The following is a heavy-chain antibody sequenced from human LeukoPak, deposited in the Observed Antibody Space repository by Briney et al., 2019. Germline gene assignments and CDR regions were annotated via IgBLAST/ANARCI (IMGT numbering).Heavy chain of an antibody. V-gene: IGHV4-38-2*02. J-gene: IGHJ4*02. Sequence: SETLSLTCTVSGYFISSGYYWGWIRQPPGKGLEWIGNIYHNGITYYNPSLKSRVTISVDTSKNQFSLKLSSVTAADTAVYYCARGYDSSLQYCFDYWGQGTLVTVSS. CDR1: GYFISSGYY. CDR3: ARGYDSSLQYCFDY. CDR2: IYHNGIT. D-gene: IGHD1-1*01.